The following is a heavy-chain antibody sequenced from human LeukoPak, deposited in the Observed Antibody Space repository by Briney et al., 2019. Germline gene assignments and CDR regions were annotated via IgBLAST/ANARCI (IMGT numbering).Heavy chain of an antibody. Sequence: GGSLRLSCAASGFTFSSYAMSWVRQAPGKGLEWVSAISGSGGSTYYADSVKGWFTISRDNSKNTLYLQMNSLRAEDTAVYYCAKDIDLTYYFDYWGQGTLVTVSS. CDR2: ISGSGGST. D-gene: IGHD3-16*01. CDR1: GFTFSSYA. CDR3: AKDIDLTYYFDY. V-gene: IGHV3-23*01. J-gene: IGHJ4*02.